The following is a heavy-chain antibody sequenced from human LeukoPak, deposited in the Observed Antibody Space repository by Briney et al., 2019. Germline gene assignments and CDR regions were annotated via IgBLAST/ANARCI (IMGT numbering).Heavy chain of an antibody. Sequence: ASVKVSCKASGYTFSGYYMHWVRQAPGQGLEWVGWINPNSGGTNYAQKFQGRVTMTRDTSFSTAYMELSRLRSDDTAVYYCARAPYDYVWGSYRRGFDYWGQGTLVTVSS. D-gene: IGHD3-16*02. V-gene: IGHV1-2*02. J-gene: IGHJ4*02. CDR1: GYTFSGYY. CDR3: ARAPYDYVWGSYRRGFDY. CDR2: INPNSGGT.